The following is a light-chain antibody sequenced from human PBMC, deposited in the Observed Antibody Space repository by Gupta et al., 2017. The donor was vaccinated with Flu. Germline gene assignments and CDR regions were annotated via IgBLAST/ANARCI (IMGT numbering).Light chain of an antibody. CDR1: SYNIGSNT. Sequence: QSVLTQPPSASGTPGQRVTISCSGSSYNIGSNTVNWYQQLPETAPKLLIYSNNQRPSGVPDRVSGSKSDTSASLAISGLQSEEEADYYCAAWDDSLNGWVFGGGTKLTVL. J-gene: IGLJ3*02. CDR3: AAWDDSLNGWV. V-gene: IGLV1-44*01. CDR2: SNN.